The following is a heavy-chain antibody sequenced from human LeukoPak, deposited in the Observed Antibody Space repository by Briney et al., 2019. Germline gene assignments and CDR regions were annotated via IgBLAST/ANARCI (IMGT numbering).Heavy chain of an antibody. J-gene: IGHJ4*02. CDR3: TRGGSYGSFDS. Sequence: GGSLRLSCAASGFTFTSYAMNWVRQAPGKGLEWVSRISDSGGGAYYADSVRGRFTISRDNSKNTLYLQMNSLRAEDTAVYYCTRGGSYGSFDSWGQGTLVTVSS. V-gene: IGHV3-23*01. CDR1: GFTFTSYA. CDR2: ISDSGGGA. D-gene: IGHD3-10*01.